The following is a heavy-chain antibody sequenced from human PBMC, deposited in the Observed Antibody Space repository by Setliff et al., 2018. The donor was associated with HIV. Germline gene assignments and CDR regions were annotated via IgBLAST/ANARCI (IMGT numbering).Heavy chain of an antibody. CDR3: ARVPPQVPGVAFDI. J-gene: IGHJ3*02. CDR1: GLTFSDYY. V-gene: IGHV3-11*04. CDR2: ISGSGSTI. Sequence: GGSLRLSCAASGLTFSDYYMSWIRQAPGKGLEWVSYISGSGSTIYYAGSVKGRFTISRDNAKNSLYLQMNGLRAEDTAVYYCARVPPQVPGVAFDIWGQGTMVTVSS. D-gene: IGHD3-10*01.